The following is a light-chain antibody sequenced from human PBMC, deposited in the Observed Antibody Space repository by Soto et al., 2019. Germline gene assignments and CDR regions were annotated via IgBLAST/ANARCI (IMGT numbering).Light chain of an antibody. CDR3: QKYGGAPYT. V-gene: IGKV1-27*01. CDR2: AAS. CDR1: QDIRDY. J-gene: IGKJ3*01. Sequence: DIQMTQSPSSLSASVGDRVTITCRASQDIRDYLVWYQQRPGKVPTLLIYAASTMQSEVPSRFSGSGYGTEFTLTISSLQSEDFATYYCQKYGGAPYTFGPGTKVDLK.